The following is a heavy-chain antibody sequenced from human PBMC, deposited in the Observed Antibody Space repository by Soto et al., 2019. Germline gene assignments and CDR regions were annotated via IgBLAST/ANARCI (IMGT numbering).Heavy chain of an antibody. Sequence: GESLKNSCQGSGYSLTNYWIRWGRDMPAKSLEWMGIIYPGDSDTSYSPSFQDQVTISADKPINTADLQWSSLKASDTAMYYCARVPRSTPRYGMDAWGQGTTVTVSS. CDR2: IYPGDSDT. CDR3: ARVPRSTPRYGMDA. D-gene: IGHD2-2*01. CDR1: GYSLTNYW. J-gene: IGHJ6*02. V-gene: IGHV5-51*04.